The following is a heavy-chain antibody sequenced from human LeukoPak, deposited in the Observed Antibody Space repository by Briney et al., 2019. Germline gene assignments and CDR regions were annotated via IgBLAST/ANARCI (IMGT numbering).Heavy chain of an antibody. CDR1: GYTFTGYY. CDR2: INPNSGGT. V-gene: IGHV1-2*02. J-gene: IGHJ5*02. D-gene: IGHD1-26*01. CDR3: ALKRGWEPYNWFDP. Sequence: GASVKASCKASGYTFTGYYMHWVRQAPGQGLEWMGWINPNSGGTNYAQKFQGRVTMTRDTSISTAYMELSRLRSDDTAVYYCALKRGWEPYNWFDPWGQGTLVTVSS.